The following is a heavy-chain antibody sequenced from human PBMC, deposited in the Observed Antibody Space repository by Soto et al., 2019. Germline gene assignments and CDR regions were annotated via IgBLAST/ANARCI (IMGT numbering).Heavy chain of an antibody. J-gene: IGHJ4*02. D-gene: IGHD1-20*01. CDR3: ARDNWNDVLPFDY. Sequence: QLQLQESGPGLVKPSETLSLTCTVSGGSISSSSYYWGWIRQPPGKGLEWIGSIYYSGSTYYNPSLKSRVTISVDTSKNQFSLKLSSVTAADTAVYYCARDNWNDVLPFDYWGQGTLVTVSS. CDR1: GGSISSSSYY. V-gene: IGHV4-39*02. CDR2: IYYSGST.